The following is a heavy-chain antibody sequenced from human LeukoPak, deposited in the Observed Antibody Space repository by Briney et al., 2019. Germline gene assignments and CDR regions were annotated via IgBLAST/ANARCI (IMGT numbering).Heavy chain of an antibody. J-gene: IGHJ3*02. Sequence: SETLSLTCAVYGGSFSGYYWSWIRQSPGKGLEWIGEINHSGSTNYNPSLKSRVTISVDTSKNQFSLKLSSVTAADTAVYYCASGPYSSSFELDAFDIWGQGTMVTVSS. CDR3: ASGPYSSSFELDAFDI. D-gene: IGHD6-6*01. CDR1: GGSFSGYY. CDR2: INHSGST. V-gene: IGHV4-34*01.